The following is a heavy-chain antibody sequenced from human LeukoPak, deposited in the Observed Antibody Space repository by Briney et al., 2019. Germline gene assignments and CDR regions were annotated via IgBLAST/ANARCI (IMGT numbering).Heavy chain of an antibody. CDR1: GGSISTYY. J-gene: IGHJ4*02. Sequence: SETLSLTCTVSGGSISTYYWSWIRQPAGKGLEWIGRVYTSGSSNYNPSLKSRVTMSVDTSKNQFSLKLTSVTAADTAVYYCARGTLYGEYVFDYWGQGTLVTVSS. V-gene: IGHV4-4*07. D-gene: IGHD4-17*01. CDR3: ARGTLYGEYVFDY. CDR2: VYTSGSS.